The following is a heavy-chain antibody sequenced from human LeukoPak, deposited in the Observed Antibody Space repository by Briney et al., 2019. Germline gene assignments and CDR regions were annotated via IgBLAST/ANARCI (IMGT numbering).Heavy chain of an antibody. J-gene: IGHJ4*02. CDR2: IKQDGSEK. D-gene: IGHD3-10*01. V-gene: IGHV3-7*01. CDR1: GFTFSSYW. CDR3: AREDFTMVRGVIIWTTHPIDY. Sequence: HPGGSLRLSCAASGFTFSSYWMSWVRQAPGKELEWVANIKQDGSEKYYVDSVKGRFTISRDNAKNSLYLQMNSLRAEDTAVYYCAREDFTMVRGVIIWTTHPIDYWGQGTLVTVSS.